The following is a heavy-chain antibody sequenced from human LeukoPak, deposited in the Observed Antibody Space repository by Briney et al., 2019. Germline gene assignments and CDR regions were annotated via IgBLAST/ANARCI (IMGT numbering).Heavy chain of an antibody. D-gene: IGHD4-17*01. CDR3: ARVDYGDYVGY. V-gene: IGHV3-21*01. Sequence: GGSLRLSCAASGFTFSSYSMNWVRQAPGKGLEWVSSISSSSSYIYYADSVKGRSTISRDNAKNSLYLQMNSLRAEDTAVYYCARVDYGDYVGYWGQGTLVTVSS. CDR2: ISSSSSYI. J-gene: IGHJ4*02. CDR1: GFTFSSYS.